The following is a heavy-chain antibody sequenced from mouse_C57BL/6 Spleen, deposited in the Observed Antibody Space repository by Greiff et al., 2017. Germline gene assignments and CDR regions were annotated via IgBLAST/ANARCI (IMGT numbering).Heavy chain of an antibody. Sequence: EVQLQQSGPELVKPGASVKISCKASGYTFTDYYMNWVKQSHGKSLEWIGDINPNNGGTSYNQKFKGKATLTVDKSSSTAYMELRSLTSEDSAVYYCARERDLLWYAMDYWGQGTSVTVSS. V-gene: IGHV1-26*01. CDR1: GYTFTDYY. J-gene: IGHJ4*01. CDR3: ARERDLLWYAMDY. D-gene: IGHD2-1*01. CDR2: INPNNGGT.